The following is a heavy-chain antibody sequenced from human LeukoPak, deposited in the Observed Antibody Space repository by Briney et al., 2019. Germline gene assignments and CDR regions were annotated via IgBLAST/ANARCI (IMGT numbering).Heavy chain of an antibody. D-gene: IGHD6-6*01. CDR3: ARDGIRQQLVHTP. CDR1: GGSISSYY. J-gene: IGHJ5*02. V-gene: IGHV4-4*07. Sequence: SETLSLTCTVSGGSISSYYWSWIRQPAGKGLEWIGRIYTSGSTNYYPSLKSRVTISVDKSKNQFSLKLSSVTAADTAVYYCARDGIRQQLVHTPWGQGTLVTVSS. CDR2: IYTSGST.